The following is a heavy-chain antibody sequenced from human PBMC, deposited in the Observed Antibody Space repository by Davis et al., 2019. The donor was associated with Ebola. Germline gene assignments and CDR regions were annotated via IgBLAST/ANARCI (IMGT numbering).Heavy chain of an antibody. J-gene: IGHJ6*02. D-gene: IGHD6-13*01. CDR3: ASGHIAAAGTRGYYGMDV. Sequence: ASVKVSCKASGYTFTGYYMHWVRQAPGQGLEWMGRINPNSGGTNYAQKFQGRVTMTRDTSISTAYMELSSLRSEDTAVYYCASGHIAAAGTRGYYGMDVWGQGTTVTVSS. CDR1: GYTFTGYY. CDR2: INPNSGGT. V-gene: IGHV1-2*06.